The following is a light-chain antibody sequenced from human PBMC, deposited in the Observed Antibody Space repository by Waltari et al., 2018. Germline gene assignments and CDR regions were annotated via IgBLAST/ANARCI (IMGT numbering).Light chain of an antibody. CDR2: DAS. CDR1: QTINGW. J-gene: IGKJ1*01. Sequence: DIQMTQSPSTLSASVGDRVTITCRASQTINGWLAWYQQKPGKAPELLIHDASTLESGVPPRFSGSGSGTEFTLTISSVQPEDVATYYCQQYLLFWTFG. CDR3: QQYLLFWT. V-gene: IGKV1-5*01.